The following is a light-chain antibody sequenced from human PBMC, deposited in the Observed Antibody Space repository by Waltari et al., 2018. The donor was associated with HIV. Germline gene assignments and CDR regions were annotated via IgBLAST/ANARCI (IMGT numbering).Light chain of an antibody. J-gene: IGKJ2*01. CDR1: QSVLYSSNNKNY. Sequence: DIVMTQSPDSLAVSLGERATINCKSSQSVLYSSNNKNYLAWYQQKPGQPPKLLIYWASTRESGVPNRFSGSGSETDFTLTINSLQAEDVAVYYCQQYYSTPHTFGQGTKLEIK. CDR2: WAS. CDR3: QQYYSTPHT. V-gene: IGKV4-1*01.